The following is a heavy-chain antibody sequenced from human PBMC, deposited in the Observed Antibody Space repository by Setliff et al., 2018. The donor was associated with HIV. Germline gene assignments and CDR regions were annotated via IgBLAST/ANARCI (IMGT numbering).Heavy chain of an antibody. V-gene: IGHV4-61*09. J-gene: IGHJ5*02. CDR2: IHTTGCT. CDR3: AKRTFGSGRFDP. D-gene: IGHD3-16*01. CDR1: GGSISSGSYY. Sequence: SETLSLTCTVSGGSISSGSYYWSWIRLPAGKGLEWIGQIHTTGCTNYNPSLKSRVTISIDTSKNQFSLKLNSVTATDTAVYYCAKRTFGSGRFDPWGQGTLVTVSS.